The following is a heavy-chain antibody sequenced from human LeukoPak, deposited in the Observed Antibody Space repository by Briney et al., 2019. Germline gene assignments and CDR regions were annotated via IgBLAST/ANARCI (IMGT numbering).Heavy chain of an antibody. Sequence: GGSLRLSCAASGFTFSSYAMHWVRQAPGKGLEWVAVISYDGSNKYYADSVKGRFTISRDNSKNTLYLQMNSLRAEDTAVYYCARDLGWELQAFDIWGQGTMVTVSS. CDR1: GFTFSSYA. J-gene: IGHJ3*02. CDR2: ISYDGSNK. V-gene: IGHV3-30-3*01. CDR3: ARDLGWELQAFDI. D-gene: IGHD1-26*01.